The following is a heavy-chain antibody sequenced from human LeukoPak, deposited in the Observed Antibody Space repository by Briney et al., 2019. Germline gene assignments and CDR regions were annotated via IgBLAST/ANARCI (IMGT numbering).Heavy chain of an antibody. CDR1: GFTFSSYE. CDR3: AELGITMIGGV. J-gene: IGHJ6*04. Sequence: GESLRLSCAASGFTFSSYEMNWVRQAPGKGLEWVSYISSSGSTIYYADSVKGRFTISRDNAKNSLYLQMNSLRAEDTAVYYCAELGITMIGGVWGKGTTVTISS. D-gene: IGHD3-10*02. V-gene: IGHV3-48*03. CDR2: ISSSGSTI.